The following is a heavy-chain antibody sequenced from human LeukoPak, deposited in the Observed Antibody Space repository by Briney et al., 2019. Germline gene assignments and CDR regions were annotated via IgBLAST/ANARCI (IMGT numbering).Heavy chain of an antibody. CDR2: INIGSSYI. J-gene: IGHJ5*02. Sequence: GGSLSPLCAPAAFIFSSYSMKWARLHPGRGREWVTSINIGSSYIYYADSVKGRFTISRDNAKNSLYLQMNSLRAEDKAEYYCARDRSSESYYTQLYWFDPWGEGTLVTVSS. V-gene: IGHV3-21*01. CDR3: ARDRSSESYYTQLYWFDP. D-gene: IGHD3-10*01. CDR1: AFIFSSYS.